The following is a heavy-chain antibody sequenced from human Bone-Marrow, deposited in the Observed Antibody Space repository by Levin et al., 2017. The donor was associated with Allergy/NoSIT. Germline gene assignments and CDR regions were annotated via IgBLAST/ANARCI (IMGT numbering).Heavy chain of an antibody. V-gene: IGHV1-46*01. D-gene: IGHD1-14*01. J-gene: IGHJ4*02. Sequence: VASVKVSCKASGYTFTTYYMHWVRQAPGQGLEWMGIINPSDGSTSYAQKFQGRVTLTRDTSTSTVYMELSSLRSEDTAVYYCAREVRLRNTKYYFDYWGQGTLVAVSS. CDR3: AREVRLRNTKYYFDY. CDR2: INPSDGST. CDR1: GYTFTTYY.